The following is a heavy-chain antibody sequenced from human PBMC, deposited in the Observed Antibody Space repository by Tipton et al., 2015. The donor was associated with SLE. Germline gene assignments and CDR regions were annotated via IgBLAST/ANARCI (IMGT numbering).Heavy chain of an antibody. CDR1: GGSFSGYY. Sequence: TLSLTCAVYGGSFSGYYWSWIRQPPGKGLEWIGEINHSGSTNYNPSLKSRVTISVDTSKNQFSLKLSSVTAADTAVYYCANIVILPAAWGQGTLVTVSS. D-gene: IGHD2-2*01. CDR3: ANIVILPAA. V-gene: IGHV4-34*01. CDR2: INHSGST. J-gene: IGHJ5*02.